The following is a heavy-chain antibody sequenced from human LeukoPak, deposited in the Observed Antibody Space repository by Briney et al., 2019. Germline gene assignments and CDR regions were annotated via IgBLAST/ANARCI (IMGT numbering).Heavy chain of an antibody. CDR1: GYTFPSYY. CDR2: MNPRDDST. D-gene: IGHD5-24*01. J-gene: IGHJ3*01. V-gene: IGHV1-46*01. CDR3: ARDERWVQPRFGAFDV. Sequence: GASVKVSCKASGYTFPSYYMHWVRQAPGQGLEWMGIMNPRDDSTNYAQRFQGRVTMTRDTSTSTVYMELSSLRSEDTAVYYCARDERWVQPRFGAFDVWGQGTMVTVSS.